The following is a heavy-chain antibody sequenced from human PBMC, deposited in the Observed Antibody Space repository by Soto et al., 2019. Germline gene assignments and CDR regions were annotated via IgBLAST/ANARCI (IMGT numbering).Heavy chain of an antibody. CDR2: INHSGST. Sequence: SETLSLTCAVYGGSFSGYYWSWIRQPPGKGLEWIGEINHSGSTNYNPSLKSRVTISVDTSKNQFSLKLSSVTAADTAVYYCARRSAAEKYNWFDPWGQGTLVTVSS. CDR1: GGSFSGYY. J-gene: IGHJ5*02. CDR3: ARRSAAEKYNWFDP. D-gene: IGHD6-13*01. V-gene: IGHV4-34*01.